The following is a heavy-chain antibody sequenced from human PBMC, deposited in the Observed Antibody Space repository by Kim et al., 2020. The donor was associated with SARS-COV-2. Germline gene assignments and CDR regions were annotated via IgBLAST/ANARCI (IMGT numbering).Heavy chain of an antibody. CDR3: ARDGEYGCFRDISGMDV. J-gene: IGHJ6*02. CDR2: IYYSGST. CDR1: GGSISSYY. V-gene: IGHV4-59*13. Sequence: SETLSLTCTVSGGSISSYYWSWIRQPPGKGLEWIGYIYYSGSTNYNPSLKSRVTISVDTSKNQFSLKLSSVTAADTAVYYCARDGEYGCFRDISGMDVWGQRPTGTVSS. D-gene: IGHD7-27*01.